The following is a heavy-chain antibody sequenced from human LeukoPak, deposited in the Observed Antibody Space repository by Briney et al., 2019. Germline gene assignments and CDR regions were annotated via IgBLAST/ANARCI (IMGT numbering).Heavy chain of an antibody. CDR1: GFTFSSYG. D-gene: IGHD3-22*01. CDR2: ISYDGSNK. CDR3: AKDRPNYYDSSGYYFPDY. V-gene: IGHV3-30*18. J-gene: IGHJ4*02. Sequence: GGSLRLPCAASGFTFSSYGMHWVRQAPGKGLEWVAVISYDGSNKYYADSVKGRFTISRDNSRNTLYLQMNSLRAEDTAVYYCAKDRPNYYDSSGYYFPDYWGQGTLVTVSS.